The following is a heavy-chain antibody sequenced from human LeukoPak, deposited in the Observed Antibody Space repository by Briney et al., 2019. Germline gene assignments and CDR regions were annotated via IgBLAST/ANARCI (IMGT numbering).Heavy chain of an antibody. CDR2: ISGGSGDT. CDR1: GYIVTNYA. CDR3: ARIGWELPHTDYYFDY. Sequence: ASVKVSCKASGYIVTNYAMHWVRQAPGQRLEWMGRISGGSGDTKYSQKFQDRVTITRDTSASTAYMELNSLRSEDTAVYYCARIGWELPHTDYYFDYWGQGTLVTVSS. V-gene: IGHV1-3*01. D-gene: IGHD1-26*01. J-gene: IGHJ4*02.